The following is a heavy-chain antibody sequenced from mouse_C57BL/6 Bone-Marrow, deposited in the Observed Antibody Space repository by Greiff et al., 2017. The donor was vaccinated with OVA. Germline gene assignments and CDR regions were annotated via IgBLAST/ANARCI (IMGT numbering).Heavy chain of an antibody. V-gene: IGHV1-18*01. D-gene: IGHD1-1*01. J-gene: IGHJ2*01. CDR2: INPNNGGT. Sequence: EVQLQPSGPELVKPGASVKIPCKASGYTFTDYNMDWVKQSHGQSLQWIGDINPNNGGTIYNQKFKGKATLTVDKSSSTAYMELRSLTTEDTAVYYCARFKDYGSSYDYWGQGTTLTVSS. CDR3: ARFKDYGSSYDY. CDR1: GYTFTDYN.